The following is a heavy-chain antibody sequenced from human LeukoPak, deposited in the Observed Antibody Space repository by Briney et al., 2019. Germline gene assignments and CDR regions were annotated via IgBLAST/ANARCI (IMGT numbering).Heavy chain of an antibody. V-gene: IGHV7-81*01. J-gene: IGHJ4*02. Sequence: ASVKVSCKASGYSFTTYGMNWVPQAPGQGLEWMGWFNTYTGNPTYAQGFTGRFVFSLDTSVSTAYLQISSLKAEDTAVYYCARGTRGYSYGEWGQGTLVTVSS. CDR3: ARGTRGYSYGE. D-gene: IGHD5-18*01. CDR2: FNTYTGNP. CDR1: GYSFTTYG.